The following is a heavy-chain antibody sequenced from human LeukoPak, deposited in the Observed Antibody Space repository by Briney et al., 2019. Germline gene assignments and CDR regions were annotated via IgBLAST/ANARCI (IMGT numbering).Heavy chain of an antibody. CDR1: GGTFSSYA. J-gene: IGHJ4*02. CDR3: AREPTPDYGDYGRAFDY. V-gene: IGHV1-69*10. D-gene: IGHD4-17*01. Sequence: ASVKVSCKASGGTFSSYAISWVRQAPGQGLEWMGGIIPILGIANYARKFQGRVTITAGKSTSTAYMELSSLRSEDTAVYYCAREPTPDYGDYGRAFDYWGQGTLVAVSS. CDR2: IIPILGIA.